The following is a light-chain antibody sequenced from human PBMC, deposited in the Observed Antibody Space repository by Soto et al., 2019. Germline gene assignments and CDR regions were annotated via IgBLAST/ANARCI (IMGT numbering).Light chain of an antibody. V-gene: IGKV3-11*01. J-gene: IGKJ5*01. CDR2: DAS. CDR3: QQRSNWPPEVT. Sequence: EIVMTQSPATSSLSPGERATLSCRASQSVSSTYLAWYQQKPGQAPRLLIYDASNRATGIPARFSGSGSGTDFTLTISSLEPEDFAVYYCQQRSNWPPEVTFGQGTRLEI. CDR1: QSVSSTY.